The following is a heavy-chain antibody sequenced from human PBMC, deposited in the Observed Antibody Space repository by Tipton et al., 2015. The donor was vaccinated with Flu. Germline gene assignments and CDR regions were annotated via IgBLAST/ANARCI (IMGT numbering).Heavy chain of an antibody. V-gene: IGHV4-38-2*01. Sequence: LRLSCAVSGYSISSAYYWGWVRQPPGKGLEWIGTIYHSGTTYYNPSLRSRLTMSVDTSKNQFSLKLSSVTAAGTAVYYCARHTGDSVRGVIDYWGQGTLVTVSS. CDR1: GYSISSAYY. CDR3: ARHTGDSVRGVIDY. CDR2: IYHSGTT. J-gene: IGHJ4*02. D-gene: IGHD3-10*02.